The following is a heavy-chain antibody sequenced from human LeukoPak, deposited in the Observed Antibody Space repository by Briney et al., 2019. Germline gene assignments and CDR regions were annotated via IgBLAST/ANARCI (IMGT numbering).Heavy chain of an antibody. Sequence: ASVKVSCKASGGTFSSYAISWVRQAPGQGLEWMGRIIPILGIANYAQKFQGRVTITADKSTSTAYMELSSLRSEDTAVYYCAGHIAYCGGDCSAGYWGQGTLVTVSS. CDR3: AGHIAYCGGDCSAGY. J-gene: IGHJ4*02. V-gene: IGHV1-69*04. CDR2: IIPILGIA. CDR1: GGTFSSYA. D-gene: IGHD2-21*02.